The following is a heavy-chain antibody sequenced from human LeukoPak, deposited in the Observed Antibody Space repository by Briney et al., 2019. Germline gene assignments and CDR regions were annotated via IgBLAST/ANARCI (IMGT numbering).Heavy chain of an antibody. V-gene: IGHV3-23*01. CDR3: AKAGIGADGAGFLCEY. CDR2: ASYYVGKQ. CDR1: GLTFSDYA. Sequence: GGSLTLSCAASGLTFSDYAMSWVRQAPGKGLEWVSTASYYVGKQYHADSVRGRFTVSRDNSRNTVSLQMSSLRVEDTGIYYCAKAGIGADGAGFLCEYWGQGTLVTVSS. J-gene: IGHJ4*02. D-gene: IGHD1-1*01.